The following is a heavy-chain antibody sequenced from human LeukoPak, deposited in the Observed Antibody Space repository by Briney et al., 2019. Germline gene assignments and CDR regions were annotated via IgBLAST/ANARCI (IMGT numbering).Heavy chain of an antibody. Sequence: PGGSLRLSCAASGFTFSSYAMHGVRQAPGKGREGVAVISYDGSNKYYADSVKGRFTISRDNSKSTLCLQMNSLRAEDTAVYYCARSGEDYDILTGSYYFDYWGQGTLVTVSS. J-gene: IGHJ4*02. CDR2: ISYDGSNK. CDR3: ARSGEDYDILTGSYYFDY. D-gene: IGHD3-9*01. CDR1: GFTFSSYA. V-gene: IGHV3-30*04.